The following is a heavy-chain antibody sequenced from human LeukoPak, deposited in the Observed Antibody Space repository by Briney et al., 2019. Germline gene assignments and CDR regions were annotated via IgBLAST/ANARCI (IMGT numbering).Heavy chain of an antibody. D-gene: IGHD6-13*01. J-gene: IGHJ4*02. V-gene: IGHV3-23*01. CDR3: AKVDPAGGIAY. CDR2: ISGSAGST. CDR1: GFTFSSYA. Sequence: GGSLRLSCAASGFTFSSYAMSWVRQAPGKGLEWVSGISGSAGSTYYADSVKGRFTISRDNSKKTVYLQMNSLRAEDTAEYYCAKVDPAGGIAYWGQGILVTVSS.